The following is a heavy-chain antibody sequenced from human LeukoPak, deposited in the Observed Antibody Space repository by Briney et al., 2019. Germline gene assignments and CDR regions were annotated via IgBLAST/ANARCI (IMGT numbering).Heavy chain of an antibody. J-gene: IGHJ4*02. D-gene: IGHD3-3*01. CDR2: SYYSGST. Sequence: PSETLSLTCTVSGGSISSSSYYWGWIRRPPGKGLEWIGSSYYSGSTYYNPSLKSRVTTSVNTSKNQFSLKLSSVTEADTGVYYCARHDFWSGYYPTFDCWGRGTLVTVSS. CDR3: ARHDFWSGYYPTFDC. CDR1: GGSISSSSYY. V-gene: IGHV4-39*01.